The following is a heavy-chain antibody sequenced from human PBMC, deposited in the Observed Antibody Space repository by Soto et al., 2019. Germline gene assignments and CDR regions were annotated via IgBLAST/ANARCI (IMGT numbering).Heavy chain of an antibody. J-gene: IGHJ6*02. Sequence: QVHLVQSGAEVKRPGASVKVSCKASGYTLTDYYIHWVRQAPGQGLEWLGWINPNSGGTNYAQKFGGRVTLSRDTSISTSYLELGRLTTADTAVYYCARDGGGASVYGMDVWGQGTTVTVSS. D-gene: IGHD3-10*01. V-gene: IGHV1-2*02. CDR2: INPNSGGT. CDR3: ARDGGGASVYGMDV. CDR1: GYTLTDYY.